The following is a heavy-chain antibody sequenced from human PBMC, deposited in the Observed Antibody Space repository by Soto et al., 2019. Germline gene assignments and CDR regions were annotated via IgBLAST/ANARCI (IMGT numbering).Heavy chain of an antibody. CDR2: INPSGDTT. J-gene: IGHJ4*02. CDR3: AAPGARGYFDL. D-gene: IGHD6-13*01. Sequence: WASVKVSCKASRYSFTTNYIHWVRQAPGQGLEWMGIINPSGDTTHYAQNFQGRVTMTRDTSTSTVYMEMSSLRSEDTAVYYCAAPGARGYFDLWGQGTLVTVSS. CDR1: RYSFTTNY. V-gene: IGHV1-46*01.